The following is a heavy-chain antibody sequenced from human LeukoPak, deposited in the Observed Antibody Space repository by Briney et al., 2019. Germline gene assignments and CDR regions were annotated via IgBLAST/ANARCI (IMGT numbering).Heavy chain of an antibody. V-gene: IGHV3-9*01. CDR1: GFTFDDYA. D-gene: IGHD6-19*01. Sequence: GGSLRLSCAASGFTFDDYAMHWVRQAPGKGLEWVTGISWNSGNRGYADSVKGRFTISRDNAKNSLYLQMNSLRAEDTAVYYCRPQYLGIAVAEDGGQGTLVTVSS. J-gene: IGHJ4*02. CDR2: ISWNSGNR. CDR3: RPQYLGIAVAED.